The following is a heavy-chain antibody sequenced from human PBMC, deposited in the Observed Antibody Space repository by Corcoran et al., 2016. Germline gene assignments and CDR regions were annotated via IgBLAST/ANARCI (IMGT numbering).Heavy chain of an antibody. CDR1: GFTFSSHW. D-gene: IGHD1-1*01. Sequence: EVQLVESGGGLVQPGGSLRLSCAACGFTFSSHWMSWVRPAPGKGLEWVANINQGGSEKYYVASVKGRFTISRDNAKNSLYLQMNSLRGEDTGAYYCARKGTGGRYYCGMDVWGQGTTVTVSS. J-gene: IGHJ6*02. V-gene: IGHV3-7*01. CDR2: INQGGSEK. CDR3: ARKGTGGRYYCGMDV.